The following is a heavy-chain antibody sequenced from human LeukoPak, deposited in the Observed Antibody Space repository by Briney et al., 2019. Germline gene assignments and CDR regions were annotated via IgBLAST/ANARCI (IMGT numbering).Heavy chain of an antibody. D-gene: IGHD3-10*01. CDR2: IYCSGST. Sequence: PSETLSLTCTVSGGSISSYYWSWIRQPPGKGLEWTGSIYCSGSTYYNPSLKSRVTISVDTSKNQFSLKLSSVTAADTAVYYCARDVLLDYFDYWGQGTLATVSS. J-gene: IGHJ4*02. CDR1: GGSISSYY. CDR3: ARDVLLDYFDY. V-gene: IGHV4-59*12.